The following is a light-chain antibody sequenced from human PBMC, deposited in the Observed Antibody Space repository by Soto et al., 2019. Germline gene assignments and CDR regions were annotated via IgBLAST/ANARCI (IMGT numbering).Light chain of an antibody. CDR2: DAS. CDR1: QSISFY. J-gene: IGKJ5*01. CDR3: QQRSNWPT. Sequence: VLTQSPATLYSSPGERATLSCRASQSISFYLTWYQHKPGQAPRLLIYDASNRATGIPARFSGSGYGTDFTLTISSLEPEDFAVYYCQQRSNWPTFGQGTRLEI. V-gene: IGKV3-11*01.